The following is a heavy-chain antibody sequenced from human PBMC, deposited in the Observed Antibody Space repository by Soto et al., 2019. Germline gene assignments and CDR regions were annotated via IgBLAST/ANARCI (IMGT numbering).Heavy chain of an antibody. J-gene: IGHJ4*02. CDR2: IYYSGST. CDR3: ARTDSGSYGDHFDY. D-gene: IGHD1-26*01. Sequence: QVQLQESGPGLVKPSETLSLTCTVSGGSISSYYWSWIRQPPGKGLEWIGYIYYSGSTNYNPSLKSRVTISEDTSKNQFSLKLSSVTAADTAVYYCARTDSGSYGDHFDYWGQGTLVTVSS. CDR1: GGSISSYY. V-gene: IGHV4-59*01.